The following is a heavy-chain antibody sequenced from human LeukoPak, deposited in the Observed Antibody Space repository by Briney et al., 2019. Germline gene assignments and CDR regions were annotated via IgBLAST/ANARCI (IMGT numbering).Heavy chain of an antibody. CDR3: ARGNDILTGYFEYFDY. CDR2: IYHSGST. CDR1: GGSISSGGYS. D-gene: IGHD3-9*01. V-gene: IGHV4-30-2*01. Sequence: PSETLSLTCAVSGGSISSGGYSWSWIRQPPGKGLEWIGYIYHSGSTNYNPSLKSRVTISVDTSKNQFSPKLSSVTAADTAVYYCARGNDILTGYFEYFDYWGQGTLVTVSS. J-gene: IGHJ4*02.